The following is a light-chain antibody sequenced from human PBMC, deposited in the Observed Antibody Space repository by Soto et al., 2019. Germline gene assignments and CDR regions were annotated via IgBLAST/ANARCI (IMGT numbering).Light chain of an antibody. Sequence: QSVLTQPPSVSGAPGQRVTISCTGSSSNIGAGYDVHWYQQLPGTAPKLLIYGNSNRPSGVPDRFSGSKSGTSASLAITGLQAEDEADYYCQAHDSSLSGWVFGGGTKVIVL. CDR1: SSNIGAGYD. CDR2: GNS. CDR3: QAHDSSLSGWV. J-gene: IGLJ3*02. V-gene: IGLV1-40*01.